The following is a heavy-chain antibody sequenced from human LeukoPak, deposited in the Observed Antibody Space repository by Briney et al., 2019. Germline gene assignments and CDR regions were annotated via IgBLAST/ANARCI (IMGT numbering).Heavy chain of an antibody. J-gene: IGHJ4*02. Sequence: GGSLRLSCAASGVTFSYYWMHWVRQAPGKGLVWVSRIDSDGSSTSYAGSVKGRFTISRDNAKNTLYLQMNSLRAEDTAVYYCARARNDYDTSSFSALDYWGQGTLVTVSS. CDR3: ARARNDYDTSSFSALDY. D-gene: IGHD3-22*01. CDR1: GVTFSYYW. V-gene: IGHV3-74*01. CDR2: IDSDGSST.